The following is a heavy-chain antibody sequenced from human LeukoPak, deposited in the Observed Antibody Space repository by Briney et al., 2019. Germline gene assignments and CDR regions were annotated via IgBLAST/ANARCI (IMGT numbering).Heavy chain of an antibody. D-gene: IGHD3-10*01. Sequence: PSETLSLTCTVSGGSISSYYWIWIRQPPGKGLEWIGYISYSGSTYYNPSLKSRVTISVDTSRNQLSLQLSSVTAADTAVYYCARHKNYGSGRRVDPWGQGTLVTVSS. CDR3: ARHKNYGSGRRVDP. CDR1: GGSISSYY. J-gene: IGHJ5*02. CDR2: ISYSGST. V-gene: IGHV4-59*08.